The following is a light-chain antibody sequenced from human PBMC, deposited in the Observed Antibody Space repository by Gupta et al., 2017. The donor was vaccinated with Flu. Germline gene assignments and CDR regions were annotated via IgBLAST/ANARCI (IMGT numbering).Light chain of an antibody. CDR1: GGRVVRSY. CDR3: QSQDRYMEV. CDR2: GDT. V-gene: IGLV6-57*01. J-gene: IGLJ1*01. Sequence: TVTISSTSSGGRVVRSYVRWQRQRPSSSPTTMIHGDTRRPSGVPDSFSGSIDSSSTAATLTIFELQTDDEDDYYCQSQDRYMEVFGTGTRVTVL.